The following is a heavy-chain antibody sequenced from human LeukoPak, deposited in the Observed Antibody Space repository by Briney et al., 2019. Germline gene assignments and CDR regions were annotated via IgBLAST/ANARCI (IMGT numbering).Heavy chain of an antibody. Sequence: GGSLRLSSTASGFTVRTNYMSWIRQAPGKGLECVSVIYSDGSTYYADSVKGRFTISRDNSKNTLYLQMNSLRAEDTAVYYCARDLGHYYGMDVWGQGTTVTVSS. V-gene: IGHV3-53*01. CDR2: IYSDGST. CDR1: GFTVRTNY. J-gene: IGHJ6*02. CDR3: ARDLGHYYGMDV.